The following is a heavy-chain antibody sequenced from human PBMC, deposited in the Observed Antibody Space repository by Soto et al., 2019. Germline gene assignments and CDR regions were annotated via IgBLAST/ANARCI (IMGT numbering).Heavy chain of an antibody. J-gene: IGHJ3*02. D-gene: IGHD3-22*01. V-gene: IGHV4-59*08. CDR3: ARLGGYYDSTGYHDAFDI. CDR2: IYYSGST. Sequence: SETLSLTCTVSGGSLSSYYWSWIRQPPGRGLEWIGYIYYSGSTNYNPSLKSRVTISVDTSKNQFSLKLSSVTAADTAVYYCARLGGYYDSTGYHDAFDIWGQGTMVTVSS. CDR1: GGSLSSYY.